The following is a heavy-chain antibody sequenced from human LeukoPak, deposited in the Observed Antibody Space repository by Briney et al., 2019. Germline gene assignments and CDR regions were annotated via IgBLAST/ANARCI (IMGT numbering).Heavy chain of an antibody. CDR1: GFTFSSYS. D-gene: IGHD1-14*01. CDR2: ISSSSSYI. J-gene: IGHJ6*02. V-gene: IGHV3-21*01. Sequence: RGSLRLSSAASGFTFSSYSMNWVRQAPGKRLEWVSSISSSSSYIYYADSVKGRFTISRDNAKNSLYLQMNSLRAEDTAVYYCARDLRKGYYYYGMDVWGQGTTVTVSS. CDR3: ARDLRKGYYYYGMDV.